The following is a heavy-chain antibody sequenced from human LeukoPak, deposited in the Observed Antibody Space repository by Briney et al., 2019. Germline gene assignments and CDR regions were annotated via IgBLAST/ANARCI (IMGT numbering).Heavy chain of an antibody. Sequence: PSETLSLTCAVYGGSFSGYYWSWIRQPPGKGLEWIGEINHSGSTNYNPSLKSRVTISVDTSKNQFSLKLSSVTAADTAVYYCARQSEGIAAAGTFYYWGQGTLVTVSS. D-gene: IGHD6-13*01. J-gene: IGHJ4*02. CDR3: ARQSEGIAAAGTFYY. V-gene: IGHV4-34*01. CDR1: GGSFSGYY. CDR2: INHSGST.